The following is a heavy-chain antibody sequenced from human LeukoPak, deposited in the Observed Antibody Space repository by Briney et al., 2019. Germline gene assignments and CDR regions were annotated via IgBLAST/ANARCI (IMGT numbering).Heavy chain of an antibody. J-gene: IGHJ4*02. CDR2: ISSGRGYI. CDR1: GFTFITYS. D-gene: IGHD3-22*01. V-gene: IGHV3-21*01. Sequence: GGSLRLSCAASGFTFITYSMNSVPQAPGKGLEWVSSISSGRGYIYYEDSVKGRFSISRDNAKNPLYLQMSSVTAEDQAVYYCARQCYYSDTNESCDYWGQGTLVTVSS. CDR3: ARQCYYSDTNESCDY.